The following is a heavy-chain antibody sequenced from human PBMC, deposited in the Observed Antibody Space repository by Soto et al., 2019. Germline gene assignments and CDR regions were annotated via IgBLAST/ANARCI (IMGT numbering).Heavy chain of an antibody. CDR3: ARGGLLGYCSRTSCSHWFDP. D-gene: IGHD2-2*01. J-gene: IGHJ5*02. CDR2: INPSGGST. Sequence: ASVKVSCKASGYTFTSYYMHWVRQAPGQGLEWMGIINPSGGSTSYAQKFQGRVTTTRDTSTSTVYMELSSLRSEDTAVYYCARGGLLGYCSRTSCSHWFDPWGQGALVTVSS. CDR1: GYTFTSYY. V-gene: IGHV1-46*01.